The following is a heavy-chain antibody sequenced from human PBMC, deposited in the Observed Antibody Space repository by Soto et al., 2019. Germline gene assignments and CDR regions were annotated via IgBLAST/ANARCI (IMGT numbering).Heavy chain of an antibody. Sequence: EGSLRLSCAASGFIFKMYWMHWVRQSPGKGLVWISRIYNDGTYSDYADSVRGRFTISRDNVNDTLYLQMNNLRAEDSGLYYCTRGPRPISTGTGAYWGQGTQVTVSS. CDR1: GFIFKMYW. CDR3: TRGPRPISTGTGAY. J-gene: IGHJ4*02. V-gene: IGHV3-74*01. CDR2: IYNDGTYS. D-gene: IGHD3-10*01.